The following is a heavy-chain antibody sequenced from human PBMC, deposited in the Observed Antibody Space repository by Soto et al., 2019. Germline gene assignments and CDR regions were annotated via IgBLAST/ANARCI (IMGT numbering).Heavy chain of an antibody. CDR2: ISGSGGST. CDR1: GFTFSSYA. D-gene: IGHD1-26*01. CDR3: AKGPAGAPGYFDY. V-gene: IGHV3-23*01. Sequence: EVQLLESGGGLVQPGGSLRLSCAASGFTFSSYAMSWVRQAPGKGLEWVSAISGSGGSTYYADSVKGRFTSSRDNSKNTLYLQMNSLRAEDTAVYYCAKGPAGAPGYFDYWGQGTLVAVSS. J-gene: IGHJ4*02.